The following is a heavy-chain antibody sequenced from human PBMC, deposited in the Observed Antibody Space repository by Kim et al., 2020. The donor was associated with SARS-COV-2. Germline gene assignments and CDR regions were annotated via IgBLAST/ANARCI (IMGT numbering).Heavy chain of an antibody. J-gene: IGHJ3*02. D-gene: IGHD3-9*01. Sequence: ASVKVSCKASGYTFTSYYMHWVRQAPGQGLEWMGIINPSGGSTSYAQKFQGRVTMTRDTSTSTVYMELSSLRSEDTAVYYCARDQGAILRYFDWLLRPSGDAFDIWGQGTMVTVSS. CDR2: INPSGGST. CDR1: GYTFTSYY. CDR3: ARDQGAILRYFDWLLRPSGDAFDI. V-gene: IGHV1-46*01.